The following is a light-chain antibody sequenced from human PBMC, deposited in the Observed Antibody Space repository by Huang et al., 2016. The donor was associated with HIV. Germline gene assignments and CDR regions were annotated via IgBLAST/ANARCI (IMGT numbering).Light chain of an antibody. Sequence: ERVMTQSPDTLSVSPGERATLYCRASQYVSSNLAWYQQNPGQAPRLLVYGASTRVIDIPARFSGSGSGTEFTLTISSLQSEDSAVYYCQQYNNWPRTFGQGTKLEIK. CDR3: QQYNNWPRT. CDR2: GAS. CDR1: QYVSSN. J-gene: IGKJ2*01. V-gene: IGKV3-15*01.